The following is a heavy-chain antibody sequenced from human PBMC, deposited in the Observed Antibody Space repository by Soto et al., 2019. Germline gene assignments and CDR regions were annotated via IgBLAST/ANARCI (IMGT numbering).Heavy chain of an antibody. D-gene: IGHD2-15*01. CDR3: AREDCSGGRCYLGDY. CDR1: GYTFTTYG. V-gene: IGHV1-18*01. CDR2: ISPHNTQT. Sequence: QVQLVQSGAEVKMPGASVKVSCEGSGYTFTTYGYSWVRLAPGQGLEWMGWISPHNTQTKYAQNFQGRVTVTTDISTSTAYMELRSLTSDDTAVYYCAREDCSGGRCYLGDYWGQGTLVTVSS. J-gene: IGHJ4*02.